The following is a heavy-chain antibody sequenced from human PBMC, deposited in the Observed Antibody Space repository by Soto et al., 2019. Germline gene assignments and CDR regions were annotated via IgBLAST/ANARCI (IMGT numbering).Heavy chain of an antibody. V-gene: IGHV3-7*03. J-gene: IGHJ3*02. CDR1: GCTVSSYW. Sequence: PXGSLRLSCSASGCTVSSYWMSWVRQAPGKGLEWVANIKQDGSEKYYVDSVKGRFTISRDNAKNSLYLQMNSLRAEDTAVYYCAKVDAFDIWGKGTMVTVS. CDR2: IKQDGSEK. CDR3: AKVDAFDI.